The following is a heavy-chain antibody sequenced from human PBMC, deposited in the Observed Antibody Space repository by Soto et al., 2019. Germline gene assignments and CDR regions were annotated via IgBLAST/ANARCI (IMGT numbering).Heavy chain of an antibody. CDR2: IYYSGST. D-gene: IGHD1-26*01. CDR3: ARRYRGNFDY. CDR1: GGSISSYY. V-gene: IGHV4-59*01. Sequence: SETLSLTCTVSGGSISSYYWSWIRQPPGKGLEWIGYIYYSGSTNYNPSLKSRVTISVDTSKNQFSLKLSSVTAADTAVYYCARRYRGNFDYWGQGTLVTVSS. J-gene: IGHJ4*02.